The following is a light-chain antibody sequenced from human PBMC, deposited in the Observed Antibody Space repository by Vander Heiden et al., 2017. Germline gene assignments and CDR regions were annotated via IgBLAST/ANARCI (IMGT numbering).Light chain of an antibody. Sequence: SYVLTQVPSESVAPGQTATITCGGNNIATKKVHRYQQKPGQAPVLGSGHDRDRPSGIPERFSGSNSGNTATLPISGVEAGDEDDYFCRVWDRTTDQRVFGGGTKLTVL. CDR1: NIATKK. J-gene: IGLJ2*01. CDR3: RVWDRTTDQRV. V-gene: IGLV3-21*04. CDR2: HDR.